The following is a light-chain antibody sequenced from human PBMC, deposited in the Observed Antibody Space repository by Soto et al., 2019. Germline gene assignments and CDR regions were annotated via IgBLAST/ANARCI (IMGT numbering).Light chain of an antibody. Sequence: SRGPLPWSPGEGATLPCRASQSVSSNLAWYQQKPGQAPRLLIYDASTRATGVPARFSGSGSGAEFTLTISSLQSEDFAVYYCQQFNNWPLTFGGGTKVDI. J-gene: IGKJ4*01. V-gene: IGKV3-15*01. CDR3: QQFNNWPLT. CDR2: DAS. CDR1: QSVSSN.